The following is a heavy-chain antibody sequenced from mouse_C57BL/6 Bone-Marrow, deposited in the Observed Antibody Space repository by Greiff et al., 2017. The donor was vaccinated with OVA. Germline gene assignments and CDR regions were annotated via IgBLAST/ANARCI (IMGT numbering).Heavy chain of an antibody. CDR3: AVRRDWYFDV. CDR2: IYPRSGNT. Sequence: QVQLQQSGPELVKPGASVKLSCKASGYTFTSYGISWVKQRTGQGLEWIGEIYPRSGNTYYNEKFKGKATLTADKSSSTAYMELRSLTSEDSAVYFCAVRRDWYFDVWGTGTTVTVSS. D-gene: IGHD2-14*01. V-gene: IGHV1-81*01. CDR1: GYTFTSYG. J-gene: IGHJ1*03.